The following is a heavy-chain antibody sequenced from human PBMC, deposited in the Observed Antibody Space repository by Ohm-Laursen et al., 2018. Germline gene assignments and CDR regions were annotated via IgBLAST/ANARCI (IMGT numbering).Heavy chain of an antibody. J-gene: IGHJ4*02. CDR1: GFTFSSYA. CDR2: ISGSGGRT. V-gene: IGHV3-23*01. Sequence: SLRPSCAASGFTFSSYAMTWVRQAPGKGLEWVSAISGSGGRTYHADSVKGRFTISRDNSKNTLFLQMNSLRAEDTAVYYCANFIPQLLNYWGQGTPVTVSS. D-gene: IGHD2-2*01. CDR3: ANFIPQLLNY.